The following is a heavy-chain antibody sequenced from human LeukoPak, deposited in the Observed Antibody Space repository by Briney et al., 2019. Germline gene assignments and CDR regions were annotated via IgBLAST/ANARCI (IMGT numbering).Heavy chain of an antibody. Sequence: AETLSLTCTVSGVSVNTGNYYWSGIRQPPGGRLECIVYIHNSGRTDYNSSLKSRVTISEDTSQNQFSLKLNPLPAADTAMYFCASAGWYNDYWGLGTLIPVSS. CDR1: GVSVNTGNYY. CDR3: ASAGWYNDY. V-gene: IGHV4-61*01. J-gene: IGHJ4*02. CDR2: IHNSGRT. D-gene: IGHD6-19*01.